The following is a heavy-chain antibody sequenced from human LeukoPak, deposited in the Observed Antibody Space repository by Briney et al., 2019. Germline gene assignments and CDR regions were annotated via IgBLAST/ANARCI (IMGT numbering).Heavy chain of an antibody. CDR2: ISGSGGST. V-gene: IGHV3-23*01. D-gene: IGHD2-15*01. Sequence: GSLRLSCAASGFTFSSYAMSWVRQAPGKGLEWVSAISGSGGSTFYADSVKGRFTISRDNSKNTLYLQMNSLRAEDTAVYYCAKVSGSCSGGSCVLDYWGQGTLVTVSS. CDR1: GFTFSSYA. J-gene: IGHJ4*02. CDR3: AKVSGSCSGGSCVLDY.